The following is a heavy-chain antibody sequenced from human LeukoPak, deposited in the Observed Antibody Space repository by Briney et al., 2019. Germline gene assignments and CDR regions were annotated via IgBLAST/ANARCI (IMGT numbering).Heavy chain of an antibody. Sequence: QSGGSLRLSCAASGLTFDDYAMHWVRQAPGKGLEWVSGISWNSGSIGYADSVKGRFTISRDNAKNSLYLQMNSLRAEDTALYYCAKDMQLIPSYYFDYWGQGTLVTVSS. CDR2: ISWNSGSI. V-gene: IGHV3-9*01. D-gene: IGHD6-13*01. J-gene: IGHJ4*02. CDR3: AKDMQLIPSYYFDY. CDR1: GLTFDDYA.